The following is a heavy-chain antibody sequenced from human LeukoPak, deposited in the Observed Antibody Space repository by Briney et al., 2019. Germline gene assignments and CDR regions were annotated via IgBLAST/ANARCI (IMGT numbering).Heavy chain of an antibody. J-gene: IGHJ4*02. CDR1: GGSISSGGYY. V-gene: IGHV4-31*01. D-gene: IGHD4-17*01. Sequence: SETLSLTCTVSGGSISSGGYYWSWIRQHPGKGLEWIGYIYYSGSTYYNPSLKSQVTISVDTSKNQFSLKLSSVTAADTAVYYCARADYGDYWGFDYWGQGTLVTVSS. CDR3: ARADYGDYWGFDY. CDR2: IYYSGST.